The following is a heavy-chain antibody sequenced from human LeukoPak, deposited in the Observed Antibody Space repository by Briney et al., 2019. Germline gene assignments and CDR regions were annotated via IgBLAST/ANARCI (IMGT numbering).Heavy chain of an antibody. Sequence: SETLSLTCTVSGGSINSYYWSWIRQPPGKGLEWIGSMYYSGSTNYKPSLKSRVTISVDTSKNQFSLKLSSVTAADTAVYYCAMHAYYYDRSGSYEAFDIWGQGTMVTVSS. CDR1: GGSINSYY. CDR3: AMHAYYYDRSGSYEAFDI. V-gene: IGHV4-59*08. J-gene: IGHJ3*02. CDR2: MYYSGST. D-gene: IGHD3-22*01.